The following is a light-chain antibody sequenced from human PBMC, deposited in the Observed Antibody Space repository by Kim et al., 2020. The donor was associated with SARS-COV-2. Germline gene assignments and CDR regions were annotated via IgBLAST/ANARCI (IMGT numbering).Light chain of an antibody. V-gene: IGLV3-9*01. CDR2: RNF. J-gene: IGLJ3*02. CDR3: QVWDTFTV. CDR1: NIGGKN. Sequence: SYELTQPLSVSVALGQTAKITCGGNNIGGKNVHWYQQKPGQAPIMVIYRNFNRPSGISERFSGSNSGNTATLTISRAQAGDEGDYYCQVWDTFTVFG.